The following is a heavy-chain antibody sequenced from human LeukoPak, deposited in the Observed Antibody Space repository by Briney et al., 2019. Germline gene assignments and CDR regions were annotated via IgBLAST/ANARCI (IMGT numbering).Heavy chain of an antibody. CDR2: IYSSGGT. J-gene: IGHJ3*02. Sequence: SETLSITCSVSGGSISGYYWGWIRQPAGKGLEWIGRIYSSGGTNYSPSLQGRVTMSVDTSTNQFSLRLTSVTAADTAVYYCVRERDAFDIWGQGTMVTVSS. D-gene: IGHD1-1*01. CDR3: VRERDAFDI. V-gene: IGHV4-4*07. CDR1: GGSISGYY.